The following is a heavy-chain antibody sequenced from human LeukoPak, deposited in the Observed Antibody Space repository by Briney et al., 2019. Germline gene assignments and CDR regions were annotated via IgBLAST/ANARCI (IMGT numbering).Heavy chain of an antibody. CDR2: INPNSGGT. CDR3: ARALSLYYYGSGSYGL. CDR1: GYTFTGYY. Sequence: ASVKVSCKASGYTFTGYYMHWVRQAPGQGLEWMGWINPNSGGTNYAQKLQGRVTMTRDTSISTAYMELSRLRSDDTAVYYCARALSLYYYGSGSYGLWGQGTLVTVSS. J-gene: IGHJ4*02. V-gene: IGHV1-2*02. D-gene: IGHD3-10*01.